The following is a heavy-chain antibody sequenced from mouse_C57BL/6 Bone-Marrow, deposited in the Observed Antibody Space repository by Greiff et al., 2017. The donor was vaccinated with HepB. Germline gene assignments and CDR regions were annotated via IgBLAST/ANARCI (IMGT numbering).Heavy chain of an antibody. Sequence: DVQLVESGEGLVKPGGSLKLSCAASGFTFSSYAMSWVRQTPEKRLEWVAYISSGGDYIYYADTVKGRFTISRDNARNTLYLQMSSLKSEDTAMYYCTRDKGDYPYFDYWGQGTTLTVSS. CDR1: GFTFSSYA. CDR3: TRDKGDYPYFDY. D-gene: IGHD2-4*01. V-gene: IGHV5-9-1*02. J-gene: IGHJ2*01. CDR2: ISSGGDYI.